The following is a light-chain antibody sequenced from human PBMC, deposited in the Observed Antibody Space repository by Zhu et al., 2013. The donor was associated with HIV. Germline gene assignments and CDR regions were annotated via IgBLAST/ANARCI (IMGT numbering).Light chain of an antibody. CDR3: QKYDTAPYT. CDR2: AAG. V-gene: IGKV1-27*01. Sequence: DIQMTQSPSSLSASVGDSITVTCRASQDIDYSLAWYQQKPGKVPKLLIYAAGTLQSGVSSRFSGGGSGTDFTLTITSLQPEDAATYYCQKYDTAPYTFGQGTKLDIK. J-gene: IGKJ2*01. CDR1: QDIDYS.